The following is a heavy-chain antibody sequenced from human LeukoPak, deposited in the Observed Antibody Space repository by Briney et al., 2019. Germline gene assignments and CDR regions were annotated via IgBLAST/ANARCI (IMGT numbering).Heavy chain of an antibody. CDR1: GFTFSSYS. D-gene: IGHD5-18*01. J-gene: IGHJ4*02. CDR3: ARAPPGGYSYGYWVTALSVYFDY. Sequence: GGSLRLSCAASGFTFSSYSMNWVRQAPGKGLEWVSSISSSSSYIYYADSVKGRFTISRDNAKNSLYLQMNSLRAEDTAVYYCARAPPGGYSYGYWVTALSVYFDYWGQGTLVTVSS. V-gene: IGHV3-21*01. CDR2: ISSSSSYI.